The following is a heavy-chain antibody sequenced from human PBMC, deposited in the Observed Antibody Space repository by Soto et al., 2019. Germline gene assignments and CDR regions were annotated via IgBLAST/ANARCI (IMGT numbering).Heavy chain of an antibody. CDR1: GYKFTTYG. CDR2: ISTYNGNT. Sequence: QVQLLQSGAEVKKPGASVKVSCQASGYKFTTYGITWVRQAPGQGLAWLGGISTYNGNTDYAQNLQDRVTMTTETSTSTAYLEVRSLTSDDTAVYFCARGLGTNGLDVWGQGTTVTVSS. J-gene: IGHJ6*02. D-gene: IGHD7-27*01. V-gene: IGHV1-18*04. CDR3: ARGLGTNGLDV.